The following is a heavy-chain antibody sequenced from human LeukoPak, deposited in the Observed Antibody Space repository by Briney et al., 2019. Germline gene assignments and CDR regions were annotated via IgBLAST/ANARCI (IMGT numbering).Heavy chain of an antibody. CDR3: ARGPLVRLPSSFDP. CDR1: GYTFTSYD. J-gene: IGHJ5*02. V-gene: IGHV1-8*01. CDR2: MNPNSGNT. Sequence: ASVKVSCKASGYTFTSYDINWVRQATGQGLEWMGWMNPNSGNTGSAQRFQGRITMTRDTSISTAYMEVSSLRFGDTAVYYCARGPLVRLPSSFDPWGQGTLVTVSS. D-gene: IGHD3-16*02.